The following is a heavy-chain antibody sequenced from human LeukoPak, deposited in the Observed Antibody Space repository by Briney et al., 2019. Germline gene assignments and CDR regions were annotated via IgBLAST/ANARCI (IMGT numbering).Heavy chain of an antibody. CDR2: VWYDGINK. D-gene: IGHD4-23*01. Sequence: PGRSLRLSCAASGFTFSTYGMHWVRQPPGNGLEWVAVVWYDGINKYYADSVKGRFTISRDNSNNTLYLQMNSVRAEDTAVYYCVRPYGGSYYFDNWGQGTLVTVSS. CDR1: GFTFSTYG. CDR3: VRPYGGSYYFDN. J-gene: IGHJ4*02. V-gene: IGHV3-33*01.